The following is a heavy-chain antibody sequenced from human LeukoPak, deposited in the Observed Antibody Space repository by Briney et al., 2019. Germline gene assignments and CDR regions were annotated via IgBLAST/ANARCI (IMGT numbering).Heavy chain of an antibody. Sequence: ASVKVSCKASGYTFTGYYMHWVRQAPGQGLEWMGWINPNSGGTNYAQKFQGRVPMTRDTSISTAYMELSRLRSDDTAVYYCARDPYYSNYGDYWGQGTLVTVSS. CDR1: GYTFTGYY. D-gene: IGHD4-11*01. J-gene: IGHJ4*02. CDR3: ARDPYYSNYGDY. V-gene: IGHV1-2*02. CDR2: INPNSGGT.